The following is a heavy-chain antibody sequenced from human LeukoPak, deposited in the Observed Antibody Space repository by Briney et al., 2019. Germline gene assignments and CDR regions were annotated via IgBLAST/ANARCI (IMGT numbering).Heavy chain of an antibody. CDR1: GGTSSSYA. CDR3: ARPGGDSSSWYGQFDY. J-gene: IGHJ4*02. Sequence: GASVKVSCKASGGTSSSYAISWVRQAPGQGLEWMGRIIPIFGTANYAQKFQGRVTITTDESTSTAYMELSSLRSEDTAVYYCARPGGDSSSWYGQFDYWGQGTLVTVSS. CDR2: IIPIFGTA. D-gene: IGHD6-13*01. V-gene: IGHV1-69*05.